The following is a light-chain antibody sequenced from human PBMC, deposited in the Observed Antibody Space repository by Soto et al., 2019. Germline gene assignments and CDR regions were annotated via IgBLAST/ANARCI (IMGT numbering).Light chain of an antibody. CDR3: SSYTSSSTRV. Sequence: QSALTQPASVSGSPGQSITISCTGTSSDVGGYNYVSWYQQHPGKAPKLMIYEVSNRPSGVSNRFSGSKSGNTASLTISGLQADDEAYYYFSSYTSSSTRVFGGGTKLTVL. CDR1: SSDVGGYNY. V-gene: IGLV2-14*01. CDR2: EVS. J-gene: IGLJ3*02.